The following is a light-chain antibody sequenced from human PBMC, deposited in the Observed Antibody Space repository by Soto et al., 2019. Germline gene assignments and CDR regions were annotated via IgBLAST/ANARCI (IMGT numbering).Light chain of an antibody. Sequence: QSVLTQPPSVSAAPGQRVTISCTGSSSNIGAGFDVHWYQQFPGTAPKPLIFGNNNRPSGVPDRFSGSKSGTSASLAIAGLQAEDEADYYCQSYDSKLRGVVFGGGTKLTVL. J-gene: IGLJ2*01. CDR1: SSNIGAGFD. CDR3: QSYDSKLRGVV. CDR2: GNN. V-gene: IGLV1-40*01.